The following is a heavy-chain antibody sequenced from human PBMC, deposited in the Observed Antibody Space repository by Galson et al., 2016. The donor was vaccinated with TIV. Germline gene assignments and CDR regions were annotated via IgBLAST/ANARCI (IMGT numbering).Heavy chain of an antibody. CDR2: FYSSGNS. CDR3: ARASFGSGTYYHYFDF. CDR1: GASIRGGNYY. D-gene: IGHD3-10*01. Sequence: TLSLTCTVSGASIRGGNYYWSWIRQSAGKGLEWIGRFYSSGNSDYKPSLRRRVTISGDKSKNQVSLTLPSVTAADTAVYYCARASFGSGTYYHYFDFWGPGILVTFSS. J-gene: IGHJ4*01. V-gene: IGHV4-61*02.